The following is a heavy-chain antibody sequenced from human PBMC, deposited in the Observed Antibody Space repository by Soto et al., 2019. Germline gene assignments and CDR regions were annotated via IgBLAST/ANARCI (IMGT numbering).Heavy chain of an antibody. CDR2: IYYSGTT. CDR3: ARDKITGLFDY. D-gene: IGHD2-8*02. CDR1: GDSITSNSYF. V-gene: IGHV4-39*02. Sequence: PSETLSLTCTVSGDSITSNSYFWAWIRQPPGKGLEWIGSIYYSGTTYYKPSLKNRVNISVDRSKNQFSLKLTSLTAADTAVYYCARDKITGLFDYWGQGTLVTVSS. J-gene: IGHJ4*02.